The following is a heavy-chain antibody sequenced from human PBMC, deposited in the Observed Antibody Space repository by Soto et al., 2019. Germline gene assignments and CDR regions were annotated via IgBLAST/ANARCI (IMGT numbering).Heavy chain of an antibody. Sequence: GGSLRLSCAASGFTFSSYAMSWVRQAPGKGLEWVSAISGSGGSTYYADSVKGRFTISRDNSKNTLYLQMNSLRAEDTAVYYCAKDQLLRVVVPAGGDVWGKGTTVTVSS. D-gene: IGHD2-2*01. V-gene: IGHV3-23*01. CDR2: ISGSGGST. J-gene: IGHJ6*04. CDR1: GFTFSSYA. CDR3: AKDQLLRVVVPAGGDV.